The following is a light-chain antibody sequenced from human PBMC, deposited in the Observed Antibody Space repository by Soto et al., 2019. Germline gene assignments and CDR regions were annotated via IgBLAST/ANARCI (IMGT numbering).Light chain of an antibody. CDR1: QSISSW. Sequence: DIQMTQPPSTLSASVGDRVTITCRASQSISSWLAWYQQKPGKAPKLLIYDASSLESRVPSRFSGSGSGTEFTLTISSLQPDDFATYYCQQYNSYSWTFGQGTKV. J-gene: IGKJ1*01. CDR2: DAS. V-gene: IGKV1-5*01. CDR3: QQYNSYSWT.